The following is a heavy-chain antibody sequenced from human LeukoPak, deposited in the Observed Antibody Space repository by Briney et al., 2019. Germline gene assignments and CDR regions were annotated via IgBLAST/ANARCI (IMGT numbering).Heavy chain of an antibody. V-gene: IGHV3-21*01. J-gene: IGHJ4*02. D-gene: IGHD2-15*01. CDR2: ISSSSSYI. CDR1: GSTFSSYS. CDR3: ARGGARGGSCSFDY. Sequence: GGSLRLSCAASGSTFSSYSMNWVRQAPGKGLEWVSSISSSSSYIYYADSVKGRFTISRDNAKNSLYLQMNSLRAEDTAVYYCARGGARGGSCSFDYWGQGTLVTVSS.